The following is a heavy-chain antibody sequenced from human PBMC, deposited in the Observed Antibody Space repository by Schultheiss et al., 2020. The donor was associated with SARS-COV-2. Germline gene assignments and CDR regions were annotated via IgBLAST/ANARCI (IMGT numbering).Heavy chain of an antibody. CDR1: GFTFSSYA. D-gene: IGHD5-24*01. J-gene: IGHJ6*02. Sequence: LKISCAASGFTFSSYAMSWVRQAPGKGLEWVGFIRSKAYGGTTEYAASVKGRFTISRDDSKSIAYLQMNSLKTEDTAVYYCARVKSGYNRGVEYYYYGMDVWGQGTTVTVSS. CDR2: IRSKAYGGTT. V-gene: IGHV3-49*04. CDR3: ARVKSGYNRGVEYYYYGMDV.